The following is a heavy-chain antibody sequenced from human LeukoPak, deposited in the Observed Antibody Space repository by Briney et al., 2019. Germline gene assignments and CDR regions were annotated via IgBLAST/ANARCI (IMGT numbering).Heavy chain of an antibody. CDR2: IIPIFGTA. D-gene: IGHD3-10*01. CDR1: GGTFSSYA. J-gene: IGHJ3*02. V-gene: IGHV1-69*01. CDR3: ARDRGYYGSGSSDAFDI. Sequence: SVKVSCKASGGTFSSYAISWVRQAPGQGLERMGGIIPIFGTANYAQKFQGRVTITADESTSTAYMELSSLRSEDTAVYYCARDRGYYGSGSSDAFDIWGQGTMVTVSS.